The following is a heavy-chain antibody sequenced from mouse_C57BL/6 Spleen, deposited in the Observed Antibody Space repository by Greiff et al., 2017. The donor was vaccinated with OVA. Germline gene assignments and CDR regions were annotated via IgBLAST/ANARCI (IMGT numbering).Heavy chain of an antibody. Sequence: VKLVESGPGLVQPSQSLSITCTVSGFSLTSYGVHWVRQSPGKGLEWLGVIWSGGSTDYNAAFISRLSISKDNSKSQVFFKMNSLQADDTAIYYCARGELYYDYDRYFDVWGTGTTVTVSS. J-gene: IGHJ1*03. D-gene: IGHD2-4*01. CDR2: IWSGGST. V-gene: IGHV2-2*01. CDR3: ARGELYYDYDRYFDV. CDR1: GFSLTSYG.